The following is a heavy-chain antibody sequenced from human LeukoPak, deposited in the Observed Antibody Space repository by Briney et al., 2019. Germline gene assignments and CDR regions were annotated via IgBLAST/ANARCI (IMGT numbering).Heavy chain of an antibody. J-gene: IGHJ4*02. Sequence: GASVKVCCKASGYTFTSYDINWVRQATGQGLELIGWMNPNSGNTGYAQKFQGRVTITRNTSISTAYMELSSLTSDDTAVYYCARGYLAGSRARRGYYFDYWGQGTLVTVSS. D-gene: IGHD3-10*01. CDR2: MNPNSGNT. CDR1: GYTFTSYD. V-gene: IGHV1-8*03. CDR3: ARGYLAGSRARRGYYFDY.